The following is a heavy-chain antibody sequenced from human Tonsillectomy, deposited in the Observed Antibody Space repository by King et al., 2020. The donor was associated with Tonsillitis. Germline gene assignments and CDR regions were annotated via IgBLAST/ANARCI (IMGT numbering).Heavy chain of an antibody. J-gene: IGHJ1*01. CDR3: ARELGYCSGGSCYPEYFHH. D-gene: IGHD2-15*01. CDR2: ISYSGSA. Sequence: VQLQESGPGLVKPSETLSLTCTVSGGSISSYYWSWIRQPPGTGLEWIGYISYSGSANYNPSLKSRVTLSVDTSKNQFSLKLSSVTAADTAVYYCARELGYCSGGSCYPEYFHHWGQGTLVTVSS. V-gene: IGHV4-59*01. CDR1: GGSISSYY.